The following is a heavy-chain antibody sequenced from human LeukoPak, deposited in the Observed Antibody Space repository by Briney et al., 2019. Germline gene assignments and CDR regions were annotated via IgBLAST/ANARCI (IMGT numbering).Heavy chain of an antibody. V-gene: IGHV1-69*13. D-gene: IGHD2-2*01. Sequence: ASVKVSCKASGGTFSSYAISWVQQAPGQGLEWMGGIIPIFGTANYAQKFQGRVTITADESTSTAYMELSSLRSEDTAVYYCAREHPCSSTSCYENYYYGMDVWGKGTTVTVSS. CDR2: IIPIFGTA. J-gene: IGHJ6*04. CDR3: AREHPCSSTSCYENYYYGMDV. CDR1: GGTFSSYA.